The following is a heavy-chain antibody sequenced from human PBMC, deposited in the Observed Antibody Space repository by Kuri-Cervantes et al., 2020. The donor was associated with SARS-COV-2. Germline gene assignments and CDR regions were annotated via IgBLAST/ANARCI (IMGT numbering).Heavy chain of an antibody. CDR3: ARAVRY. J-gene: IGHJ4*02. Sequence: GESLKISCAASGFTFSSYWMHWVRQAPGKGLVWVSRINSDGSSTSYADSVKGRFTISRDNAENSLYLEMNSLRPEDTGVYYCARAVRYWGPGTPVTVSS. CDR1: GFTFSSYW. CDR2: INSDGSST. V-gene: IGHV3-74*01. D-gene: IGHD6-19*01.